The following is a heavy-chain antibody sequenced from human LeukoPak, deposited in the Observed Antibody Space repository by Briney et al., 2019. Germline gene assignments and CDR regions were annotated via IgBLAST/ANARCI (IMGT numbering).Heavy chain of an antibody. V-gene: IGHV4-59*08. D-gene: IGHD6-19*01. CDR1: GGSISSDY. J-gene: IGHJ4*02. Sequence: PSETLSLTCTVSGGSISSDYWNWIRQPPGKGLEWIGYIYYSGSTNYNPSLKSRVTIPVDTSKNQFSLKLSSVTAADTAVYYCARHGRSGWFDYWGQGTLVTVSS. CDR3: ARHGRSGWFDY. CDR2: IYYSGST.